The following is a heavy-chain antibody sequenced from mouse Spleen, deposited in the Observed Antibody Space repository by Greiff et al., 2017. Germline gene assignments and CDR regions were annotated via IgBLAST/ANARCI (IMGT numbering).Heavy chain of an antibody. V-gene: IGHV2-6-1*01. D-gene: IGHD2-4*01. Sequence: VMLVESGPGLVAPSQSLSITCTVSGFSLTSYGVHWVRQPPGKGLEWLVVIWSDGSTTYNSALNSRLSIIQDNSKSQVFLKMNSLQTDDTAMYYCAKHRDYDMYFDVWGTGTTVTVSS. CDR2: IWSDGST. CDR3: AKHRDYDMYFDV. CDR1: GFSLTSYG. J-gene: IGHJ1*03.